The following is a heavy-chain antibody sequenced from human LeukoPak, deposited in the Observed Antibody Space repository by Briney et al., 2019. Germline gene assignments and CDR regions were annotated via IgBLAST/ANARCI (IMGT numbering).Heavy chain of an antibody. Sequence: SETLSLTCSVSGASITTYSWNWLRQSPGKGLEWIGYFSLGETTSYTSSLKSRVTISVDTSKNQFSLKLNSVTAADTAVYYCARGGALWTMMNWGQGTLVTVSS. CDR2: FSLGETT. CDR3: ARGGALWTMMN. V-gene: IGHV4-59*12. J-gene: IGHJ4*02. CDR1: GASITTYS. D-gene: IGHD3-22*01.